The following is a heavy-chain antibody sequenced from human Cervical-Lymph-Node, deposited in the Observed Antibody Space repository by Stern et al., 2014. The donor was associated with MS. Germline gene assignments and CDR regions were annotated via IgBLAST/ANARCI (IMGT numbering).Heavy chain of an antibody. CDR2: ISFDGAKT. D-gene: IGHD6-19*01. Sequence: VPLEESGGAVVQPGQSLRLSCSPSGFAFSTYGMHWVRQAPGQRLDLVALISFDGAKTYYADSVKGRFTTSRDNHKNTLYLQMKSLRGEDTAVYYCARGSDWYPLDYWGQGTLVTVSS. J-gene: IGHJ4*02. V-gene: IGHV3-30*03. CDR3: ARGSDWYPLDY. CDR1: GFAFSTYG.